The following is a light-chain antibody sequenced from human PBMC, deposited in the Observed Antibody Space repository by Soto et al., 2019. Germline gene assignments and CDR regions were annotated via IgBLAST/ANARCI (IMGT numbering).Light chain of an antibody. CDR2: RAS. J-gene: IGKJ1*01. Sequence: DIPMTQSPSTLSASVGDRVIITCRASQSISSWLAWYQQKPGKAPDLLIYRASTLKTGIPSRFSGSGSGTEFTLPISNLQPDDFATYYCQQYDRASWTFGPGIKVEIK. CDR3: QQYDRASWT. V-gene: IGKV1-5*03. CDR1: QSISSW.